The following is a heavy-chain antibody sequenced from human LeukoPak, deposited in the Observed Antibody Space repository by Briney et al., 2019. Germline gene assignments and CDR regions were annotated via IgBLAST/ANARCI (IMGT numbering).Heavy chain of an antibody. V-gene: IGHV3-30*18. Sequence: GRSLRLSCAASGFTFSSYGMHWVRQASGKGLEWVAVISYDGSNKYYADSVKGRFTISRDNSKNTLYLQMNSLRAEDTAVYYCAKPFGSSSWSFDYWGQGTLVTVSS. CDR3: AKPFGSSSWSFDY. J-gene: IGHJ4*02. CDR2: ISYDGSNK. D-gene: IGHD6-13*01. CDR1: GFTFSSYG.